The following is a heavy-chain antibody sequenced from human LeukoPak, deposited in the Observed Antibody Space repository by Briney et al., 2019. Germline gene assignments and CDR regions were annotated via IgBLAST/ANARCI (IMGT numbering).Heavy chain of an antibody. CDR1: GYTLTELS. CDR3: ARELSGGDWNY. CDR2: IKPSGGST. Sequence: ASVKVSCKVSGYTLTELSMHWVRQAPGQGLEWMGIIKPSGGSTRSAPKFQGRVTMTWDTSTSTVYMELSSLRSEDTAVYYCARELSGGDWNYWGQGTLVTVSS. D-gene: IGHD2-21*02. J-gene: IGHJ4*02. V-gene: IGHV1-46*01.